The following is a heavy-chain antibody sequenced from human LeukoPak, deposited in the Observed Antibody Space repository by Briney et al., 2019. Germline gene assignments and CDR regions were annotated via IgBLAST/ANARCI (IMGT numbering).Heavy chain of an antibody. V-gene: IGHV3-7*01. Sequence: GGSLRLSCAASGFTFSSYWMSWVRQAAGKGLEWVANIKEDGSEKYYVDSVKGRFTISRDSAKNSLYLQMNSLRAEDTAVYYCARTRLRFDPWGQGTLVTVSS. D-gene: IGHD2-21*02. CDR1: GFTFSSYW. CDR3: ARTRLRFDP. CDR2: IKEDGSEK. J-gene: IGHJ5*02.